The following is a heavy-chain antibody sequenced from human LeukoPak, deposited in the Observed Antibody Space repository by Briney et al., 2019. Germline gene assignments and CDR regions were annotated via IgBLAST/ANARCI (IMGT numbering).Heavy chain of an antibody. J-gene: IGHJ4*01. Sequence: PGGSLRLSCAASGFTFRNHGIHWVRQAPGKGLEWVAVIWYDGSNQYYSDSVKGRFTISRDNSKNTLDLQMNSLRAEDTAVYYCARDIGARRLDFWGHGTLVTVSS. V-gene: IGHV3-33*01. CDR2: IWYDGSNQ. CDR1: GFTFRNHG. CDR3: ARDIGARRLDF. D-gene: IGHD6-6*01.